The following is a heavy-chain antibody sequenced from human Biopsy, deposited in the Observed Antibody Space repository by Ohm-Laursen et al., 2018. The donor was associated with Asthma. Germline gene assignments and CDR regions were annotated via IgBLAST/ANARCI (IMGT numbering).Heavy chain of an antibody. D-gene: IGHD6-19*01. V-gene: IGHV1-69*01. J-gene: IGHJ6*02. CDR3: ARCQVGYSSGWSLLLKKIYYSGMDV. CDR2: IMTVFGTT. Sequence: GPSEKVSCKAPGGTFSNFAISWVRQDPGQGLEWLGGIMTVFGTTNYAQKFQGRVTITADESTSTVYMEVTSLRSEDTAIYYCARCQVGYSSGWSLLLKKIYYSGMDVWGQGTAVTVSS. CDR1: GGTFSNFA.